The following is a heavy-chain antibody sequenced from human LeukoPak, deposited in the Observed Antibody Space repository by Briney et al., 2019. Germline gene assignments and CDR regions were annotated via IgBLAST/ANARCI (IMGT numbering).Heavy chain of an antibody. CDR3: ARVAPKSSNVIVPVAIRGGYNWFDP. V-gene: IGHV1-8*02. D-gene: IGHD2-2*02. CDR2: MNPNSGNT. J-gene: IGHJ5*02. Sequence: RRASVKVSCKASGGTFSSYAISWVRQAPGQGLEWMGWMNPNSGNTGYAQRFQGRLTMTGNNSISTAYMELSRLRSEDTAVYYCARVAPKSSNVIVPVAIRGGYNWFDPWGQGTLVTVSS. CDR1: GGTFSSYA.